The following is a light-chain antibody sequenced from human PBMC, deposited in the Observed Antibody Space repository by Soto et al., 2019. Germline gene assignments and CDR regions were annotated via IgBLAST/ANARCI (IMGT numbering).Light chain of an antibody. CDR1: TSDIGRYGH. V-gene: IGLV2-14*03. Sequence: QSPLTQPASLSGAPGWSITISCTGTTSDIGRYGHVSWYQQHPGKAPKVMIYQVNNRPSGVSDRFSGSKSGSTASLTISGPQFHYKADFHSFTVPCSHHVFAPGTWVAVL. J-gene: IGLJ1*01. CDR2: QVN. CDR3: FTVPCSHHV.